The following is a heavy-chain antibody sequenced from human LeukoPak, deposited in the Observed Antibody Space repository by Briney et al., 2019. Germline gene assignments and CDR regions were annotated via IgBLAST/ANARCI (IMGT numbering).Heavy chain of an antibody. CDR3: ARLASGSYPNYFDY. J-gene: IGHJ4*02. CDR2: ISSSGSNK. Sequence: GGSLRLSCAASGFTFSSYAMSWVRQAPGKGLEWLSYISSSGSNKHYADSVQGRFTISRDTGKNSLYLQMNSLRSEDTAVYYCARLASGSYPNYFDYWGQGILVTVSS. V-gene: IGHV3-48*01. D-gene: IGHD1-26*01. CDR1: GFTFSSYA.